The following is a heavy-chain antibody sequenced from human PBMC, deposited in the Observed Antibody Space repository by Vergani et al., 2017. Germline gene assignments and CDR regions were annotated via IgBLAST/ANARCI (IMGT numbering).Heavy chain of an antibody. CDR1: GYTFTSFG. Sequence: QVQLVQSGAEVKKPGASVKVSCKASGYTFTSFGISWVRQAPGQGLEWMGWISAYNGNTNYTPRLQGRVSMTTDASTSTAYMELRSLRSDDTAVYYCASVMGYTSPRHGDYWGQGTLVTVSS. CDR2: ISAYNGNT. D-gene: IGHD6-19*01. CDR3: ASVMGYTSPRHGDY. V-gene: IGHV1-18*04. J-gene: IGHJ4*02.